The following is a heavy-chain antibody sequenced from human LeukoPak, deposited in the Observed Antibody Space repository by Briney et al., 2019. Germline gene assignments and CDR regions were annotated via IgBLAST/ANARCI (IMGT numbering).Heavy chain of an antibody. CDR1: GGSISSYY. D-gene: IGHD3-3*01. Sequence: SETLSLTCAGSGGSISSYYWSWIRQPAGKGLEWIGRIYASGGTNYNPSLKSRATMSVDTSKNQFSLKLSSVTAADTAVYYCARDVGSKYDFWSGYYYIGQPIFDYWGQGTLVTVSS. CDR3: ARDVGSKYDFWSGYYYIGQPIFDY. CDR2: IYASGGT. V-gene: IGHV4-4*07. J-gene: IGHJ4*02.